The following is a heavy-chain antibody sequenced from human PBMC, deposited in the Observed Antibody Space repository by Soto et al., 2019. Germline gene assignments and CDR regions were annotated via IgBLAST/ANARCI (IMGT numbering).Heavy chain of an antibody. V-gene: IGHV1-18*01. CDR3: ASEWAAACPFEY. CDR2: ISAYNGNT. J-gene: IGHJ4*02. Sequence: QVQLVQSGAEVKKPGASVKVSCKASGYTFTSYGISWVRQAPGQGLEWMGWISAYNGNTNYAQKLQGRVTMTTDTSTRIAYMEQKSLRSDDTAVYYWASEWAAACPFEYWGQGTLVTVSS. CDR1: GYTFTSYG. D-gene: IGHD6-13*01.